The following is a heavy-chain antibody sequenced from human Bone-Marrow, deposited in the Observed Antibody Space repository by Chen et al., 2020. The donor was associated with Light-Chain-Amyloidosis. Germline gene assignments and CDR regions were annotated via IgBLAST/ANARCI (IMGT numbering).Heavy chain of an antibody. D-gene: IGHD3-3*01. J-gene: IGHJ6*02. CDR2: ISAYNGNT. Sequence: QVQLVQSGAEVKKPWASVKVSCKASGYTFTSYGISWVRQAPGQGLEWMGWISAYNGNTNYAQKLQGRVTMTTDTSTSTAYMELRSLRSDDTAVYYCARDPDYDFWSGTPLYYYYGMDVWGQGTTVTVSS. CDR3: ARDPDYDFWSGTPLYYYYGMDV. V-gene: IGHV1-18*01. CDR1: GYTFTSYG.